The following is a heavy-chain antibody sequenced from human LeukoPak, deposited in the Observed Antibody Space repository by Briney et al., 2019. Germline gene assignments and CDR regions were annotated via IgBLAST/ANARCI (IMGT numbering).Heavy chain of an antibody. CDR1: GFTFSSYA. CDR3: AKDRGGRYQLLLDY. J-gene: IGHJ4*02. Sequence: HPGGSLRLSCAASGFTFSSYAVNWVRQAPGKGLEWVSGISGSGGSTYYADSVKGRFTISRDKSKNTLNLQMNSLRAEDTAVYYCAKDRGGRYQLLLDYWGQGTLVTVSS. CDR2: ISGSGGST. V-gene: IGHV3-23*01. D-gene: IGHD2-2*01.